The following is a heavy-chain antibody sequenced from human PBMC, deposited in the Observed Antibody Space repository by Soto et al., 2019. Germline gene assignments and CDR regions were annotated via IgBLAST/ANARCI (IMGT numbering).Heavy chain of an antibody. J-gene: IGHJ6*02. Sequence: EVQLVESGGGLVQPGGSLRLSCAVSGFTFGSYWMNWVRLIPGKGLEWVAYIKPDGSATYYVDSVKGRFTISRDNAKNSLYLQMNSLRVEDTSVYYCASQVCSGGSCYSGRLYYYYYGMDVWGQGTTVTVSS. CDR1: GFTFGSYW. D-gene: IGHD2-15*01. V-gene: IGHV3-7*01. CDR3: ASQVCSGGSCYSGRLYYYYYGMDV. CDR2: IKPDGSAT.